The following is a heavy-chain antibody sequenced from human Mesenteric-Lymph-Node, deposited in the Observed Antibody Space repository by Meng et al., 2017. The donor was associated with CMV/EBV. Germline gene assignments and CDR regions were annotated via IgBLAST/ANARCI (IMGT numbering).Heavy chain of an antibody. Sequence: GESLKISCAASGFTFSGSAMHWVRQAPGKGLVWVSRINSDGSSTSYADSVKGRFTISRDNAKNTLYLQMNSLRAEDTAVYYCARTYYYDSSGYYSRDYYGMDVWGQGTTVTVSS. V-gene: IGHV3-74*01. D-gene: IGHD3-22*01. CDR1: GFTFSGSA. CDR3: ARTYYYDSSGYYSRDYYGMDV. CDR2: INSDGSST. J-gene: IGHJ6*02.